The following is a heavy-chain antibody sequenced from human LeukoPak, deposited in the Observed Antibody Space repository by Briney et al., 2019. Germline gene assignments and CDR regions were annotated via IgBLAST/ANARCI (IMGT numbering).Heavy chain of an antibody. J-gene: IGHJ4*02. CDR2: ISAYNGNT. V-gene: IGHV1-18*01. Sequence: ASVKVSCKASGYTFTNYGISWVRQAPGQGLEWMGWISAYNGNTNYAQKLQGRVTMTTDTSTSTAYMELRSLRSDDTAVYYRARDRGITMIVVGLFDYWGQGTLVTVSS. CDR1: GYTFTNYG. D-gene: IGHD3-22*01. CDR3: ARDRGITMIVVGLFDY.